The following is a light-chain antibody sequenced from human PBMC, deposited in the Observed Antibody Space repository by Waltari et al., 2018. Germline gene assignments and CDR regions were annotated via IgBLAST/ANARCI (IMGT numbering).Light chain of an antibody. CDR2: DAS. Sequence: EIVLTQSPATLSLSPGERATLSCRASQSVSRYLAWYQQKPGQAPRRLIYDASNRATGIPARFSGSGSGTDFTLTISSLEPEDFAVYYCQHRRGFGQGTQLDVK. CDR1: QSVSRY. J-gene: IGKJ2*01. V-gene: IGKV3-11*01. CDR3: QHRRG.